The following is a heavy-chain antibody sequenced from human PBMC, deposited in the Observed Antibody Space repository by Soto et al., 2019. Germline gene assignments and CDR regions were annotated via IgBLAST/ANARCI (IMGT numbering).Heavy chain of an antibody. CDR1: GGTFSSYT. J-gene: IGHJ4*02. CDR3: ARGGPGIAAAAIDY. D-gene: IGHD6-13*01. CDR2: IIPILGIA. V-gene: IGHV1-69*02. Sequence: QVQLVQSGAEVKKPGSSVKVSCKASGGTFSSYTISWVRQAPGQGLEWMGRIIPILGIANYAQKFQGRVTXXAXKXXSTAYMELSSLRSEDTAVYYCARGGPGIAAAAIDYWGQGTLVTVSS.